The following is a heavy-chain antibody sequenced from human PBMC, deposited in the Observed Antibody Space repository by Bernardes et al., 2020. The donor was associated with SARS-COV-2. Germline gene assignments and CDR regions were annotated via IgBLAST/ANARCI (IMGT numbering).Heavy chain of an antibody. J-gene: IGHJ2*01. CDR1: GFIVSNTY. D-gene: IGHD3-3*01. CDR3: ARGEAVTILGVPIRGRWYFDL. CDR2: IYSDGTT. V-gene: IGHV3-66*02. Sequence: SCAASGFIVSNTYMTWVRQAPGQGLEWVSVIYSDGTTFYTDSVKGQFTISRDNSKNTLYLQMNSLRVEDAAVYYCARGEAVTILGVPIRGRWYFDLWGRGTQVSVSS.